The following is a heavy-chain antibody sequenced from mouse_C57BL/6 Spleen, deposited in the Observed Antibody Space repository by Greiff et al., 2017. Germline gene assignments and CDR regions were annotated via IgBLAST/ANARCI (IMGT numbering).Heavy chain of an antibody. CDR3: ANNGSSQPHLYYGV. J-gene: IGHJ1*03. V-gene: IGHV1-82*01. D-gene: IGHD1-1*01. Sequence: QVQLQQSGPELVKPGASVKISCKASGYAFSSSWMNWVKQRPGKGLEWIGPIYPGGGDTNYNGTFKGKATLTADKSSSTAYMQLSSLTSEDAAVYFCANNGSSQPHLYYGVQGTGPTVTVST. CDR1: GYAFSSSW. CDR2: IYPGGGDT.